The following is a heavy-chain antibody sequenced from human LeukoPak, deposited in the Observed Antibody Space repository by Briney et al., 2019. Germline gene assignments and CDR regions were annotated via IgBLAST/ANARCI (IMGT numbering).Heavy chain of an antibody. CDR1: GFIFSDYW. J-gene: IGHJ4*01. CDR2: IKHDGSDK. CDR3: ARNDYYRFDY. V-gene: IGHV3-7*01. D-gene: IGHD3-16*01. Sequence: PGGSLRLSCGASGFIFSDYWMTRVRQAPGKGLEWVANIKHDGSDKYYLDSAKGRFTISRDNAKNSLYLQMNSLRDEDTAVYYGARNDYYRFDYWGHGTLVTVSS.